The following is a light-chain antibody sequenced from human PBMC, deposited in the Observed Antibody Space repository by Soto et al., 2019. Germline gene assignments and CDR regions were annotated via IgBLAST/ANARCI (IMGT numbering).Light chain of an antibody. J-gene: IGLJ1*01. CDR3: SSYTSSVYV. V-gene: IGLV2-14*01. CDR2: EVS. CDR1: SSDVGGYNY. Sequence: QSVQTQPASVSGSPGQSITISCTGTSSDVGGYNYVSWYQQHPGKAPKLMIYEVSNRPSGVSNRFSGSKSGNTASLTISGLQAEDEADYYCSSYTSSVYVFGTGTKVTAL.